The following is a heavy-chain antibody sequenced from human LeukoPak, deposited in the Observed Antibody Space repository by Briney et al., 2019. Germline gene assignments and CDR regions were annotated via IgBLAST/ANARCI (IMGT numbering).Heavy chain of an antibody. CDR1: GYSFTSYW. Sequence: GEALKISCKGSGYSFTSYWISWVRQLPGKGLEWMGIIYPGDSDTRYSPSFQGQVTISADKSISTAYLQWSSLKASDTAMYYCARQSSLIVVVPAAIDYYYGMGVWGQGTTVTVSS. V-gene: IGHV5-51*01. J-gene: IGHJ6*02. CDR2: IYPGDSDT. D-gene: IGHD2-2*01. CDR3: ARQSSLIVVVPAAIDYYYGMGV.